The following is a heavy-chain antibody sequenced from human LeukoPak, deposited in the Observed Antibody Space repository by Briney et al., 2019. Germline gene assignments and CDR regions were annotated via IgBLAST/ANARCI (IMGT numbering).Heavy chain of an antibody. V-gene: IGHV4-39*07. CDR3: ARVGGGNSGYYYYYYMDV. CDR1: GGSTSSTTYY. Sequence: SETLSLTCTVSGGSTSSTTYYWGWIRQPPGKGLEWIGSIFYTGNTYYNPSLKSRVTISVDTSKNQFSLKLSSVTAADTAVYYCARVGGGNSGYYYYYYMDVWGKGTTVTVSS. D-gene: IGHD4-23*01. CDR2: IFYTGNT. J-gene: IGHJ6*03.